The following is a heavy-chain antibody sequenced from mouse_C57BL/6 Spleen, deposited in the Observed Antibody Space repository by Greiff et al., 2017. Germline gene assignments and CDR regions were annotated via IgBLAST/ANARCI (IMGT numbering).Heavy chain of an antibody. CDR2: ISYDGSN. D-gene: IGHD2-2*01. CDR3: ARENYGYDEGFAY. CDR1: GYSITSGYY. J-gene: IGHJ3*01. V-gene: IGHV3-6*01. Sequence: EVQLQQSGPGLVKPSQSLSLTCSVTGYSITSGYYWNWIRQFPGNKLEWMGYISYDGSNNYNPSLKNRISITRDTSKNQFFLKLNSVTTEDTATYYCARENYGYDEGFAYWGQGTLVTVSA.